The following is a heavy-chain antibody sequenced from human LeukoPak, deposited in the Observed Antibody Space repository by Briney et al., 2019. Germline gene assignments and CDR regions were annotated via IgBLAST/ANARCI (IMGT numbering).Heavy chain of an antibody. V-gene: IGHV4-59*01. CDR1: GGSIRSYC. J-gene: IGHJ5*02. Sequence: SETLSLTCTVSGGSIRSYCWNWIRQPPGKGLEWIGYIYYSGSTNYNPSLKSRVSISVDTSKNQFSLKLSSVTAADTAVYYCAKGEYSYGYWFDPWGERTLVTVSS. CDR3: AKGEYSYGYWFDP. CDR2: IYYSGST. D-gene: IGHD5-18*01.